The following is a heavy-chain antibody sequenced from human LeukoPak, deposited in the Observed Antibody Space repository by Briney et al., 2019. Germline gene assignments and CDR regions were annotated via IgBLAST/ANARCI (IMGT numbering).Heavy chain of an antibody. V-gene: IGHV3-23*01. CDR2: MNSNGATA. J-gene: IGHJ4*02. CDR1: GFTFSIYA. Sequence: GGPLRLSCAASGFTFSIYAMSGVGQAPGKGLKGVSRMNSNGATAHYADSVKGRFTISRDNSKNTLSLQTNRMRADDTAIYFCVRDRRSGWYYMDCWGQGTLVTVSS. CDR3: VRDRRSGWYYMDC. D-gene: IGHD6-19*01.